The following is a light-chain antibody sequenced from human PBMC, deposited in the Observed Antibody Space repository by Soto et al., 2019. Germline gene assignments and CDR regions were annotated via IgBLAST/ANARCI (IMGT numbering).Light chain of an antibody. Sequence: SVLTQPASVSGSPGQSITISCSGTISDIGGYNYVSWYQQHPGNAPKLLIYEVTNRPSGVSHRFSGSKSGNTASLNISGLQAEDEADYYCSSYGSDYSVIFGGGTKLTVL. CDR3: SSYGSDYSVI. J-gene: IGLJ2*01. CDR2: EVT. CDR1: ISDIGGYNY. V-gene: IGLV2-14*01.